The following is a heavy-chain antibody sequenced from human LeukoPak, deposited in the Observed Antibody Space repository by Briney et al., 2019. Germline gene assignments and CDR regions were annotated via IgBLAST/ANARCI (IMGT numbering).Heavy chain of an antibody. J-gene: IGHJ4*02. D-gene: IGHD5-24*01. Sequence: GGTLGLSCAASGFTFSSYGMSWVRQAPGKGLEWVSSISGSGGTTYYADSVKGRFTISRDNSKNTLYLQMNSLRAEDTAVYYCARDGDGYTFDYWGQGTLVTVSS. CDR1: GFTFSSYG. CDR2: ISGSGGTT. V-gene: IGHV3-23*01. CDR3: ARDGDGYTFDY.